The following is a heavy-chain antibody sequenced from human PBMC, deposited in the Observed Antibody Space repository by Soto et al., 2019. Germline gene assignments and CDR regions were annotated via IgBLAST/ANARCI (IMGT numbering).Heavy chain of an antibody. CDR1: GGSFSGYY. CDR3: ARGATYYFDY. J-gene: IGHJ4*02. CDR2: INHSGST. V-gene: IGHV4-34*01. Sequence: SETLSLTCAVYGGSFSGYYWSWIRQPPGKGLEWIGEINHSGSTNYNPSLKSRVTISVDTSKNQFSLKLSSVTAADTAVYYCARGATYYFDYWGQGTLVTVSS.